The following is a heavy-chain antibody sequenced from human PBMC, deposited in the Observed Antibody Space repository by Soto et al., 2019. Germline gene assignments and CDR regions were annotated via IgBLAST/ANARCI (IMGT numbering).Heavy chain of an antibody. CDR1: GGSFSDYY. J-gene: IGHJ3*02. V-gene: IGHV4-34*01. CDR3: ARPANAHSASSGYHHDAFDI. CDR2: INYNGGA. Sequence: SETLSLTCAVYGGSFSDYYWSWIRLIPGKGLEWIGEINYNGGANYNPSLKSRVTMSVDTSKNQFSVKMRFVTAADTALYYCARPANAHSASSGYHHDAFDIWGQGRKVTVSS. D-gene: IGHD3-22*01.